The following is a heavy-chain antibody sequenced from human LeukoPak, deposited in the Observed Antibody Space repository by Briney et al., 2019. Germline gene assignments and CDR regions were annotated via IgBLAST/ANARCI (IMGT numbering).Heavy chain of an antibody. Sequence: RGSLRLSCTASGFAFDEHGMSWVRQVPGKGLEWVSGINWSGGSTGYADPLRGRVTISRDNAKNSLYLQMDSLRAEDTALYYCARAPITSPFYFDYWGQGTLVTVSS. CDR2: INWSGGST. CDR1: GFAFDEHG. J-gene: IGHJ4*02. CDR3: ARAPITSPFYFDY. D-gene: IGHD2-2*01. V-gene: IGHV3-20*04.